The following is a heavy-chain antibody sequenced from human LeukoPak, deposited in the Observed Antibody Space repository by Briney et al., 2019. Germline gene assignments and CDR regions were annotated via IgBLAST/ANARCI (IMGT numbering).Heavy chain of an antibody. D-gene: IGHD4-17*01. Sequence: GGSLRLSCAASGFTFSSYWMHWVRQAPGKGLVWVSRINTDGSSTSYADSVKGRFTISRDNSKNTLYLQMNSLRAEDTAVYYCAREKDYGRGPGVLNYWGQGTLVTVSS. CDR1: GFTFSSYW. J-gene: IGHJ4*02. CDR2: INTDGSST. V-gene: IGHV3-74*01. CDR3: AREKDYGRGPGVLNY.